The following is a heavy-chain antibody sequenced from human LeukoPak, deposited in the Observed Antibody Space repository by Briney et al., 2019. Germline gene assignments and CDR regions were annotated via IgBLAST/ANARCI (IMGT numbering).Heavy chain of an antibody. D-gene: IGHD4-17*01. V-gene: IGHV4-59*08. Sequence: SETLSLTCTVSGGSISSYYWSWIRQPPGKGLEWIGHIYYSGSTNYNPSLKSRVTISIDTSKNQFSLKLNSVTAADTAVYYCASFDYVGDQTFDYWGQGTLVTVSS. J-gene: IGHJ4*02. CDR2: IYYSGST. CDR3: ASFDYVGDQTFDY. CDR1: GGSISSYY.